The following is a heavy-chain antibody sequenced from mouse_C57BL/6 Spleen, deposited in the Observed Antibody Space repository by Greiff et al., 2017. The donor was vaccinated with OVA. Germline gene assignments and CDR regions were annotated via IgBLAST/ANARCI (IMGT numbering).Heavy chain of an antibody. CDR3: AARRSYYFDY. CDR2: ISSGGSYT. J-gene: IGHJ2*01. CDR1: GFTFSSYG. Sequence: EVQGVESGGDLVKPGGSLKLSCAASGFTFSSYGMSWVRQTPDKRLEWVATISSGGSYTYYPDSVKGRFTISRDTATNTLYLQMSRLQSEDAAMYYCAARRSYYFDYWGQGTTLTVSA. V-gene: IGHV5-6*01.